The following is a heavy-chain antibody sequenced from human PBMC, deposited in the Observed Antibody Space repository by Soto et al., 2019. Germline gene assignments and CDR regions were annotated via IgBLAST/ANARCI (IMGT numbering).Heavy chain of an antibody. D-gene: IGHD5-12*01. CDR2: IYHSGST. J-gene: IGHJ4*02. V-gene: IGHV4-30-2*01. Sequence: SETLSLTCAVSGGSISSGGYSWSWIRQPPGKGLEWIGYIYHSGSTYYNPSLKSRVTISVDRSKNQFSLKLSSVTAADTAVYYCASLYSGYGFGYWGQGTLVTVSS. CDR3: ASLYSGYGFGY. CDR1: GGSISSGGYS.